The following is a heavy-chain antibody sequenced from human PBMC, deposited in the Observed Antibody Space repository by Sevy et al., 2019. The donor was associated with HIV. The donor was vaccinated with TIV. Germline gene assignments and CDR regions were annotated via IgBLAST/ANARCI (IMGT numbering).Heavy chain of an antibody. D-gene: IGHD4-4*01. CDR2: FYYGSGTT. CDR1: GGSISDYY. Sequence: SETLSLTCTVSGGSISDYYWSWIRQPPGKGLEWIGYFYYGSGTTNYNPSLKSRVTISIDTSKNQFSLKVSSVTAADTAGYYRAGQGATVNKLYAFHIWGQGTMVTVSS. V-gene: IGHV4-59*08. CDR3: AGQGATVNKLYAFHI. J-gene: IGHJ3*02.